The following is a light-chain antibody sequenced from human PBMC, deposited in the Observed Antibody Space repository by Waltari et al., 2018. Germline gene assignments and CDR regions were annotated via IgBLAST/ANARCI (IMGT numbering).Light chain of an antibody. J-gene: IGLJ3*02. CDR1: SSDVGGYNY. Sequence: QSALTQPRSVSGSPGQSVTLSRTGTSSDVGGYNYVPWYQQHPGKAPKLMIYDVSKRPSGVPDRFSGSKSGNTASLTISGLQAEDEADYYCCSYAGSYTWVFGGGTKLTVL. V-gene: IGLV2-11*01. CDR3: CSYAGSYTWV. CDR2: DVS.